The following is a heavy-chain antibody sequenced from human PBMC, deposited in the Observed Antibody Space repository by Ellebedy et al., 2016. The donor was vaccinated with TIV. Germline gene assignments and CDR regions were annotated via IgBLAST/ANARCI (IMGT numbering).Heavy chain of an antibody. CDR1: GYMFTTYD. CDR2: MNPESGNT. D-gene: IGHD2-2*01. J-gene: IGHJ6*03. Sequence: ASVKVSCKASGYMFTTYDINWVRQAAGQGLEWMGWMNPESGNTGYAQKFQGRFTMTRNSSISTSYMELSSLRSEDTAVYFCAVAYQYYYMDVWGKGTTVTVSS. CDR3: AVAYQYYYMDV. V-gene: IGHV1-8*01.